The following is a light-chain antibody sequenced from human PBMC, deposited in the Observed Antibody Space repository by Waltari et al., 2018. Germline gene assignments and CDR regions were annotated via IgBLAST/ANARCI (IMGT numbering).Light chain of an antibody. Sequence: QLVLTQSPSAYASLGASIKLTCTLSSGHSSNIIAWLQQQPERGLGYLMKVNHDGPHSKGVGVPDRVAGSSSGAERYLTISSLQSEEEADYYCQTGGHGTWVFGGGTKVTVL. CDR2: VNHDGPH. CDR3: QTGGHGTWV. V-gene: IGLV4-69*01. J-gene: IGLJ3*02. CDR1: SGHSSNI.